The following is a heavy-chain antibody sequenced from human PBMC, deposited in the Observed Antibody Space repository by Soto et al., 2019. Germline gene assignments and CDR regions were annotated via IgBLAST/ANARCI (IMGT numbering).Heavy chain of an antibody. Sequence: PGESLKISCKGSGYSFTSYWIGWVRQMPGKGLEWMGIIYPGDSDTRYSPSFQGQVTISADKSISTAYLQWSSLKASDTAMYYCARSSPLTYYYDSSDLGGAFDIWGQGTMVTVSS. J-gene: IGHJ3*02. CDR2: IYPGDSDT. CDR1: GYSFTSYW. D-gene: IGHD3-22*01. V-gene: IGHV5-51*01. CDR3: ARSSPLTYYYDSSDLGGAFDI.